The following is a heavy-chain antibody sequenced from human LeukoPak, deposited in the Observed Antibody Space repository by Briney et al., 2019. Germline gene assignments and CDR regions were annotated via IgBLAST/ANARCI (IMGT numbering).Heavy chain of an antibody. CDR1: GGSISSSSYY. V-gene: IGHV4-61*01. CDR2: IYYSGST. Sequence: SETLSLTCTVSGGSISSSSYYWSWIRQPPGKGLEWIGYIYYSGSTNYNPSLKSRVTISVDTSKNQFSLKLSSVTAADTAVYYCARAGYGSGSYLLDYWGQGTLVTVSS. D-gene: IGHD3-10*01. J-gene: IGHJ4*02. CDR3: ARAGYGSGSYLLDY.